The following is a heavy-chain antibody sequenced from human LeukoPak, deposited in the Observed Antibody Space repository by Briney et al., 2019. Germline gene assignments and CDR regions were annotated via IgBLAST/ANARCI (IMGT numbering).Heavy chain of an antibody. D-gene: IGHD4-11*01. J-gene: IGHJ6*02. CDR3: ARDCLSNYYYYYGMDV. CDR2: ISAYNGNT. CDR1: GYTFTSYG. V-gene: IGHV1-18*01. Sequence: GASVKVSCKASGYTFTSYGISWVRQAPEQGLEWMGWISAYNGNTNYAQKLQGRVTMTTDTSTSTAYMELRSLRSDDTAVYYCARDCLSNYYYYYGMDVWGQGTTVTVSS.